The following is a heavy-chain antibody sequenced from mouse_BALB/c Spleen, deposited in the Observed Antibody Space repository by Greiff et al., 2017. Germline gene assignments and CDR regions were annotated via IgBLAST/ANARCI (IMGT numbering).Heavy chain of an antibody. V-gene: IGHV2-9*02. Sequence: VKLVESGPGLVAPSQSLSITCTVSGFSLTSYGVHWVRQPPGKGLEWLGVIWAGGSTNYNSARMSRLSISKDNSKSQVFLKMNSLQTDDTAMYYCARGDSSGYLDYWGQGTSVTVSS. J-gene: IGHJ4*01. D-gene: IGHD3-2*01. CDR2: IWAGGST. CDR3: ARGDSSGYLDY. CDR1: GFSLTSYG.